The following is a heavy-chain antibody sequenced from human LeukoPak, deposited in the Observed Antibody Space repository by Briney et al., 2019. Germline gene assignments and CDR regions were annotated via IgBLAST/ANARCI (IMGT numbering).Heavy chain of an antibody. CDR1: GFTFSSYG. D-gene: IGHD5-18*01. CDR3: ARDRWGYSYGGD. J-gene: IGHJ4*02. CDR2: IRYDGSYK. Sequence: HPGGSLRLSCAASGFTFSSYGMHWVRQAPGKGLEWVAFIRYDGSYKYYADSVKGRFTFSRDNAKNSVYLQMNSLRAEDTAVYYCARDRWGYSYGGDWGRGTLVTVSS. V-gene: IGHV3-30*02.